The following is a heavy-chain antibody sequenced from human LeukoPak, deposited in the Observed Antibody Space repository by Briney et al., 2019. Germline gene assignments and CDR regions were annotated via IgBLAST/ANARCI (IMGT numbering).Heavy chain of an antibody. J-gene: IGHJ4*02. D-gene: IGHD6-19*01. CDR3: ARGTTDRIAVAGTSGHDY. V-gene: IGHV4-59*12. Sequence: SETLSLTCTVSGGSISNYYWSWIRQSPGKGLEWIGYIYYSGSTKYSPSLKSRVTTSVDTSKNQFSLKLSSVTAADTAVYYCARGTTDRIAVAGTSGHDYWGQGTLVTVSS. CDR1: GGSISNYY. CDR2: IYYSGST.